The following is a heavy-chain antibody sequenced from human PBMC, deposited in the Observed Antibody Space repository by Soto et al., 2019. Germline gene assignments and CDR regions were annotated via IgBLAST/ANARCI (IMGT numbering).Heavy chain of an antibody. CDR2: IYYSGSS. V-gene: IGHV4-39*01. J-gene: IGHJ4*02. CDR1: GVSISSSSYY. Sequence: QLQLQESGPGLVKPSETLSLTCTVSGVSISSSSYYWGWIRQPPGKGLEWIGRIYYSGSSYYNPSLESRVTISVDTSKNQFPLKLSSVTAADTAVYYCERHPGYGLYDFDYWGQGTLVTVSS. CDR3: ERHPGYGLYDFDY. D-gene: IGHD5-18*01.